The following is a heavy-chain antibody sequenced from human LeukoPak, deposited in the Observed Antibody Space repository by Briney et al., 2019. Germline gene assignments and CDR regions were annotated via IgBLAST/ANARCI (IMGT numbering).Heavy chain of an antibody. J-gene: IGHJ4*02. CDR1: GFTFSSYA. CDR2: ISGSGGST. Sequence: PGRSLRLSCAASGFTFSSYAMSWVRQAPGKGLEWVSAISGSGGSTYYADSVKGRFTISRDNSKNTLYLQMNSLRAEDTAVYYCAKDDYDSSGYLFDYWGQGTLVTVSS. D-gene: IGHD3-22*01. V-gene: IGHV3-23*01. CDR3: AKDDYDSSGYLFDY.